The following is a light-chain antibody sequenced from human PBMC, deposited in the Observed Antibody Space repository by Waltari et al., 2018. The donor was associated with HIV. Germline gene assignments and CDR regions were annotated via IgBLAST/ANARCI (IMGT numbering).Light chain of an antibody. V-gene: IGKV3-11*01. Sequence: LKQSPVDLSLYPGDRATLSCRPNVTVGNFLGWYQQKTGQAPRFIIYDASKMVTGVPVRVSGGGAWTDFTFIINDIQPDDSAVYYCQQRHSWPLTFGGGTRVEVK. CDR1: VTVGNF. J-gene: IGKJ4*01. CDR2: DAS. CDR3: QQRHSWPLT.